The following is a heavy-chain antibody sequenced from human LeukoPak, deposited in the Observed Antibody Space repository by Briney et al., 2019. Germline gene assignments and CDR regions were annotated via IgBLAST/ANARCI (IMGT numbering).Heavy chain of an antibody. CDR2: INHSGST. V-gene: IGHV4-34*01. CDR3: ARDPRIWFGVFDP. CDR1: GGSFSGYY. J-gene: IGHJ5*02. D-gene: IGHD3-10*01. Sequence: SETLSLTCAVYGGSFSGYYWSWIRQPPGKGLEWIGEINHSGSTNYNPSLKSRVTISVDTSKNQFSLKLSSVTAADTAVYYCARDPRIWFGVFDPWGQGTLVTVSS.